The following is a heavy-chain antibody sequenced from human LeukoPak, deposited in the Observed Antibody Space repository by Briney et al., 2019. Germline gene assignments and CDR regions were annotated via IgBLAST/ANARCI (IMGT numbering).Heavy chain of an antibody. CDR3: ARGSGGFDY. CDR2: TNNDGTTK. CDR1: GFTFSNYW. J-gene: IGHJ4*02. Sequence: PGGSLRLCCAASGFTFSNYWMHWVRQAPGKGLVWVSFTNNDGTTKAYAGSVTGRFTIFRDNAKNTVDLQMNSLSAEDTAVYYCARGSGGFDYWGQGSLVTVSS. V-gene: IGHV3-74*01. D-gene: IGHD6-19*01.